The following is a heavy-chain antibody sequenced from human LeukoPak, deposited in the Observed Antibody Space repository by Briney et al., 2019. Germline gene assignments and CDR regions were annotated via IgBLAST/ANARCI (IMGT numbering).Heavy chain of an antibody. Sequence: PSETLSLTCAVSGYSISSGYYWIWIRQLPGKGLEWIGSLYHSDSIYYNPSLESRVTMSVDTSKNQFSLKLSFVTAADTAVYYCARQHDSYHYYYVDVWGKGTTVTVSS. CDR3: ARQHDSYHYYYVDV. J-gene: IGHJ6*03. V-gene: IGHV4-38-2*01. D-gene: IGHD6-13*01. CDR1: GYSISSGYY. CDR2: LYHSDSI.